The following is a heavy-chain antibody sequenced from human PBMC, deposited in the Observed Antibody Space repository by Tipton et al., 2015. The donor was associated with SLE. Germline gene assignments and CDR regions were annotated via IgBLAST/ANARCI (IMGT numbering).Heavy chain of an antibody. J-gene: IGHJ2*01. CDR1: GGSISSHY. CDR3: ARGGSWYFDL. CDR2: IYYSGST. V-gene: IGHV4-59*11. Sequence: TLSLTCTVSGGSISSHYWSWIRQPPGKGLEWIGYIYYSGSTNYNPSLKSRVTISVDTSKNQFSLKLSSVTAADTAVYYCARGGSWYFDLWGRGTLVTVSS.